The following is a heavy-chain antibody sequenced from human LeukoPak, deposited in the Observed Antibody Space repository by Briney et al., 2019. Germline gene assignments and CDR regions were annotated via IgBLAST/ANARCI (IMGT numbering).Heavy chain of an antibody. CDR2: IYYSGST. CDR1: GGSISSSSYY. J-gene: IGHJ4*02. Sequence: SETLSLTCTVSGGSISSSSYYWGWIRQPPGKGLEWIGSIYYSGSTYYNPSLKSRVTISVDTSKNQFSLKLSSVTAADTAVYYCARHATPPAGGYCSGGSCYGGGGGVDYWGQGTLATVSS. CDR3: ARHATPPAGGYCSGGSCYGGGGGVDY. V-gene: IGHV4-39*01. D-gene: IGHD2-15*01.